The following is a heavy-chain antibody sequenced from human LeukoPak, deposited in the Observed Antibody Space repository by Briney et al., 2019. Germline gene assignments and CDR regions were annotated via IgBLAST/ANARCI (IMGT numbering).Heavy chain of an antibody. V-gene: IGHV3-30*18. CDR3: AKDSQQWLASHYFDN. Sequence: QAGGSLGLPCAASGFTFSSYDIHWVRQAPGKGLEWVAIISYDGSDKYYADSVKGRFTISRDNSKNTLYLQMNSLRAEDTAVYYCAKDSQQWLASHYFDNWGQGTLVTVSS. CDR1: GFTFSSYD. CDR2: ISYDGSDK. D-gene: IGHD6-19*01. J-gene: IGHJ4*02.